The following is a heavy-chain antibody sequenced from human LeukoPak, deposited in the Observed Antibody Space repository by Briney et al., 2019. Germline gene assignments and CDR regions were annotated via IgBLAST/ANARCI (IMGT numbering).Heavy chain of an antibody. J-gene: IGHJ4*02. Sequence: SVKVSCKPSGGTFSSYGGSWVRQAPGQGLEWMGGIIPIFRSTNYAQRFRGRVTITTDESTSTVYMELSSLRSEDTAVYYCARSQRAGYNVYYFDSWGQGTLVTVSS. D-gene: IGHD5-24*01. V-gene: IGHV1-69*05. CDR1: GGTFSSYG. CDR3: ARSQRAGYNVYYFDS. CDR2: IIPIFRST.